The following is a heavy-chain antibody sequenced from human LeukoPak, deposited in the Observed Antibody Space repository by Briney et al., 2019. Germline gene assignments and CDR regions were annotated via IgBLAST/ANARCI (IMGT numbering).Heavy chain of an antibody. Sequence: GGSLRLSCAASGFTFSSYGMHWVRQAPGKGLEWVAVISYDGSNKYYADSVKGRFTISRDNSKNTLYLQMNSLRAEDTAVYYCAKDLSGATMIVVVTGDYWGQGTLVTVSS. V-gene: IGHV3-30*18. CDR3: AKDLSGATMIVVVTGDY. J-gene: IGHJ4*02. CDR1: GFTFSSYG. D-gene: IGHD3-22*01. CDR2: ISYDGSNK.